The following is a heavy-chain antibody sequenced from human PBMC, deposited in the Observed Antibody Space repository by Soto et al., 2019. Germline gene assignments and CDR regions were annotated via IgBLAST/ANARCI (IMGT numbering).Heavy chain of an antibody. CDR1: GGSISSYY. D-gene: IGHD3-10*01. J-gene: IGHJ4*02. Sequence: QVQLQESGPGLVKPSETLSLTCTVSGGSISSYYWTWIRQPPGKGLEWIGFMYNSGSTHYNPSLKSRVTISLDTSKNQFSLNLRSVTAADTAVYYCASMGYHYGSGSYPLDYWGPGTLVTVSS. CDR3: ASMGYHYGSGSYPLDY. CDR2: MYNSGST. V-gene: IGHV4-59*08.